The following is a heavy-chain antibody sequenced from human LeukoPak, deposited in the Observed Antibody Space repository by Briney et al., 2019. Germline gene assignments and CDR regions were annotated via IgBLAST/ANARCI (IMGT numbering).Heavy chain of an antibody. Sequence: GGSLRLSCAASGFTFSSYVMHWVRQASGKGLEWVGRIRSKANSYATAYAASVKGRFTISRDDSKNTAYLQMNSLKTEDTAVYYCTRTGVGATALFDYWGQGTLVTVSS. CDR1: GFTFSSYV. D-gene: IGHD1-26*01. V-gene: IGHV3-73*01. J-gene: IGHJ4*02. CDR2: IRSKANSYAT. CDR3: TRTGVGATALFDY.